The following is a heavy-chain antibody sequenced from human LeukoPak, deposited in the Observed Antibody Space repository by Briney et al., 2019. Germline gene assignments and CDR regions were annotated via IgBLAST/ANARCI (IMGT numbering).Heavy chain of an antibody. CDR1: GFTFSDYY. CDR2: ISSSGSTI. CDR3: ARGRIAARRGPNFDY. V-gene: IGHV3-11*04. Sequence: GGSLRLSCAASGFTFSDYYMSWIRQAPGKGLEWVSYISSSGSTIYYADSVKGRFTISRDNAKNSLYLQMNTLRAEDTAVYYCARGRIAARRGPNFDYWGQGTLVTVSS. J-gene: IGHJ4*02. D-gene: IGHD6-6*01.